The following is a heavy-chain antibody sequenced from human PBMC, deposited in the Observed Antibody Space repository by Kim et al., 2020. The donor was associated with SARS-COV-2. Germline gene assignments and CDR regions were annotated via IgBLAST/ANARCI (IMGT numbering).Heavy chain of an antibody. D-gene: IGHD2-15*01. CDR1: GFTFSSYA. V-gene: IGHV3-23*01. Sequence: GGSLRLSCAASGFTFSSYAMSWVRQAPGKGLEWVSAISGSGGSTYYADSVKGRFTISRDNSKNTLYLQMNSLRAEDTAVYYCAKVNSVVVVAANDYWGQGTLVTVSS. J-gene: IGHJ4*02. CDR2: ISGSGGST. CDR3: AKVNSVVVVAANDY.